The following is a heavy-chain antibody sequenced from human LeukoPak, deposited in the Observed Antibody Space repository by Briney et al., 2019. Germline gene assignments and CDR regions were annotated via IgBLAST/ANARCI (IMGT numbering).Heavy chain of an antibody. Sequence: PSETLSLTCTVSGGSISSYYWSWIRQPPGKGLEWIGYIYYSGSTNYNPSLKSRVTISVDTSKNQFSLKLSSVTAADTAVYYCARHGPTRKQWLVGYYFDYWGQGTLVTVSS. CDR3: ARHGPTRKQWLVGYYFDY. CDR1: GGSISSYY. D-gene: IGHD6-19*01. J-gene: IGHJ4*02. CDR2: IYYSGST. V-gene: IGHV4-59*01.